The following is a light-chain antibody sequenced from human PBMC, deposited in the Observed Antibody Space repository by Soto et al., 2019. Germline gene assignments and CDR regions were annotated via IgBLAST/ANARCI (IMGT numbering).Light chain of an antibody. CDR2: EVS. CDR1: SSDVGGYSY. J-gene: IGLJ1*01. CDR3: SSYAGSSTV. Sequence: QSVLTQPPSASGSAGQSVTISCTGTSSDVGGYSYVSWYQQHPGKAPKLMIYEVSYRPSGVSDRFSGSKSGNTASLTVSGLQAEDEADYYCSSYAGSSTVFGTGTKVTVL. V-gene: IGLV2-8*01.